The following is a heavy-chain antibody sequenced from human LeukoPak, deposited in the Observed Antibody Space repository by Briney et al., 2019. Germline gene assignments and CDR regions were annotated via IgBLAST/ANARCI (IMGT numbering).Heavy chain of an antibody. D-gene: IGHD1-26*01. CDR2: IYHSGST. CDR1: GYSISSGYY. J-gene: IGHJ5*02. Sequence: PSGTLSLTCAVSGYSISSGYYWGWIRQPPGKGLEWIGSIYHSGSTYYNPSLKSRVTISVDTSKNQFSLKLSSVTAADTAVYYCARESGSSDWFDPWGQGTLVTVSS. V-gene: IGHV4-38-2*02. CDR3: ARESGSSDWFDP.